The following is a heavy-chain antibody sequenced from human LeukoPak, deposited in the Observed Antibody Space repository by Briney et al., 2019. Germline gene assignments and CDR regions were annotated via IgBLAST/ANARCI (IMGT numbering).Heavy chain of an antibody. CDR1: GGTFSSYA. D-gene: IGHD4-17*01. J-gene: IGHJ4*02. CDR2: IIPIFGTA. CDR3: ARGPNPYGDYGGYYFDY. Sequence: SVKVSCKASGGTFSSYAISWVRQAPGQGLEWMGGIIPIFGTANYAQKFQGRVTITADKSTSTAYMELSSLRSEDTAVYYCARGPNPYGDYGGYYFDYWGQGTLVTVSS. V-gene: IGHV1-69*06.